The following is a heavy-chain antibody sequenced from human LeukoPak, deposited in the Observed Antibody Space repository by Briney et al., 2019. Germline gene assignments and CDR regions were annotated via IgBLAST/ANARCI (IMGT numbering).Heavy chain of an antibody. CDR3: ARSHYYYYYMDV. V-gene: IGHV1-18*01. CDR2: ISAYNGNT. CDR1: GGTFSSYA. J-gene: IGHJ6*03. Sequence: GSSVKVSCKASGGTFSSYAISWVRQAPGQGLEWMGWISAYNGNTNYAQKLQGRVTMTTDTSTSTAYMELRSLRSDDTAVYYCARSHYYYYYMDVWGKGTTVTVSS.